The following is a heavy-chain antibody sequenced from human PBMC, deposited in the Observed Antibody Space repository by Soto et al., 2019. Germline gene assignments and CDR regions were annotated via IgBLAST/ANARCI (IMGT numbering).Heavy chain of an antibody. Sequence: QVQLVQSGTEVKKPGSSVKVSCKASGDTFSFYTINWVRQAPGLGLEWVGRINPIVSMSNYAQKFQGRVSMTAYKSTTTSYMELRGLRSDDTAMYFCAASYGSGSRAFDSWGQGALVIVSS. CDR1: GDTFSFYT. CDR2: INPIVSMS. D-gene: IGHD3-10*01. CDR3: AASYGSGSRAFDS. V-gene: IGHV1-69*02. J-gene: IGHJ4*02.